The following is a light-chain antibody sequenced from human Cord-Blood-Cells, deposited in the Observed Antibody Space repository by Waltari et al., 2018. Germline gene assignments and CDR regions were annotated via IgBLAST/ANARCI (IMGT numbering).Light chain of an antibody. CDR3: QQYYSYPFT. CDR2: AAS. V-gene: IGKV1-8*01. CDR1: QGISSY. J-gene: IGKJ3*01. Sequence: AIRMTRSPSSLSASTGDRVTITCRASQGISSYLAWYQQKPGKAPKLLIYAASTLQSGVPARFSGSGSGTDFTLTISCLQSEDFATYCCQQYYSYPFTFGPGTRV.